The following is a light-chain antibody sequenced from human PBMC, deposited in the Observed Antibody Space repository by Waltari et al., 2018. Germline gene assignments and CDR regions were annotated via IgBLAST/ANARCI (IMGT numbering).Light chain of an antibody. Sequence: AIRMTQSPASLSASTGDRVTISCRASQGVSTYLAWYQQKPGKAPSLLIYAASTLESGVPSKFSGSGSGTDFTLTISCLQSEDFATYYCQQSSNNPATFGEGTKVQIK. J-gene: IGKJ4*01. V-gene: IGKV1-8*01. CDR2: AAS. CDR3: QQSSNNPAT. CDR1: QGVSTY.